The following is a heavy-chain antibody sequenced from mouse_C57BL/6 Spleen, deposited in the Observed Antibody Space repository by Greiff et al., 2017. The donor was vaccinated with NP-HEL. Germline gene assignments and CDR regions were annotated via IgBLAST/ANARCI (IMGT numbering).Heavy chain of an antibody. CDR2: IYPGDGDT. Sequence: VKLMESGPELVKPGASVKISCKASGYAFSSSWMNWVKQRPGKGLEWIGRIYPGDGDTNYNGKFKGKATLTADKSSSTAYMQLSSLTSEDSAVYFCARGSFSPKDYWGQGTTLTVSS. D-gene: IGHD1-1*01. V-gene: IGHV1-82*01. CDR1: GYAFSSSW. J-gene: IGHJ2*01. CDR3: ARGSFSPKDY.